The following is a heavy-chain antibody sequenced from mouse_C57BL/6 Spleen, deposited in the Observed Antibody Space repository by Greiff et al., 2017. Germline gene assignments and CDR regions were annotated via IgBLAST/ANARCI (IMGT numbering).Heavy chain of an antibody. CDR1: GYTFTSYG. J-gene: IGHJ4*01. Sequence: QVQLKQSGAELARPGASVKLSCKASGYTFTSYGISWVKQRTGQGLEWIGEIYPRSGNTYYNEKFKGKATLTADKSSSTAYMELRSLTSEDSAVYFVAREEGGYYENAMDYWGQGTSVTVSS. CDR2: IYPRSGNT. CDR3: AREEGGYYENAMDY. D-gene: IGHD2-3*01. V-gene: IGHV1-81*01.